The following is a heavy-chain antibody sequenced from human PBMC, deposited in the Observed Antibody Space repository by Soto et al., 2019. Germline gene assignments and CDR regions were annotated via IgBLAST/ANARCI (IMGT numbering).Heavy chain of an antibody. Sequence: PSETLSLTCTVSGGSISSYYWSWIRQPPGKGLEWIGYIYYSGSTNYNPSLKSRVTISVDTSKNQFSLKLSSVTAADTAVYYCARVDGIAAAAGFDPWGQGTLVTVSS. CDR3: ARVDGIAAAAGFDP. CDR1: GGSISSYY. CDR2: IYYSGST. D-gene: IGHD6-13*01. J-gene: IGHJ5*02. V-gene: IGHV4-59*01.